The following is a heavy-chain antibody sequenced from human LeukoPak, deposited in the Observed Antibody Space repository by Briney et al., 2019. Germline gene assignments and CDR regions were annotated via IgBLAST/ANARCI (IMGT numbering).Heavy chain of an antibody. D-gene: IGHD4-17*01. CDR1: GGSVSSGSYY. V-gene: IGHV4-61*01. Sequence: SETLSLACTVSGGSVSSGSYYWSWIRQPPGKGLEWIGYIYYSGSTNYNPSLKSRVTISVDTSKNQFSLKLSSVTAADTAVYYRARDLGDYVYHAFDIWGQGTMVTVSS. CDR2: IYYSGST. J-gene: IGHJ3*02. CDR3: ARDLGDYVYHAFDI.